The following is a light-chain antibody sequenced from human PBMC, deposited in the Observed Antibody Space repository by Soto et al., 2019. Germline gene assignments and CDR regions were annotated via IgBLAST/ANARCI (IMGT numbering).Light chain of an antibody. CDR2: QAS. J-gene: IGKJ1*01. CDR1: RDIITW. CDR3: QQYKSYSWT. V-gene: IGKV1-5*03. Sequence: DIQMTQSPSTLSASIGDAITITCRASRDIITWLAWYQHKPGKAPNLLIYQASILEGGVPSRFSGSGSGTEFTLTISSLQPDDFATYYCQQYKSYSWTFGQGTKVEI.